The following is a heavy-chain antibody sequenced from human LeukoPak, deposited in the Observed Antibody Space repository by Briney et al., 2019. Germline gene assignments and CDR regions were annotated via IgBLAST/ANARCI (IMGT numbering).Heavy chain of an antibody. Sequence: GGSLTLSCAASGFTFSNYGMHWVRQAPGKGLEWVSFIWYDGSNKYYADSVKGRFTISRDNYKNTLFLQMNSLRTADTAVYYCAKDLAAYTGYDSADSWGLGTLVTVSS. CDR1: GFTFSNYG. CDR2: IWYDGSNK. D-gene: IGHD5-12*01. CDR3: AKDLAAYTGYDSADS. V-gene: IGHV3-30*02. J-gene: IGHJ4*02.